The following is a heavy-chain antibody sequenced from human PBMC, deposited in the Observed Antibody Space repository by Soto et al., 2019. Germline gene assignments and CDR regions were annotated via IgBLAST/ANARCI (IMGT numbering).Heavy chain of an antibody. Sequence: ASVKVSCKASGYTFTSYDINWVRQATGQGLEWMGWMNPNSGNTAYAQKFQGRVTMTRNTSISTAYMELSSLRSEDTAVYYCARIAAAGTNFDYWGQGTLVTVSS. J-gene: IGHJ4*02. CDR3: ARIAAAGTNFDY. D-gene: IGHD6-13*01. CDR1: GYTFTSYD. V-gene: IGHV1-8*01. CDR2: MNPNSGNT.